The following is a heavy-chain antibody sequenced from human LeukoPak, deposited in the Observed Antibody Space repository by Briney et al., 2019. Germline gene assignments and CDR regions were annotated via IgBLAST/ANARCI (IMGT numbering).Heavy chain of an antibody. D-gene: IGHD5-24*01. CDR3: ARIRDGYNDAYDI. CDR1: GYTFGTHW. CDR2: INPSGDFR. V-gene: IGHV1-46*01. J-gene: IGHJ3*02. Sequence: ASVKISCKPSGYTFGTHWMHWVRQAPGQGLEWMAIINPSGDFRSYAQNFQGRVTMTRDTSTSTVYMELSSLRSEDTAIYYCARIRDGYNDAYDIWGQGTVVTVPS.